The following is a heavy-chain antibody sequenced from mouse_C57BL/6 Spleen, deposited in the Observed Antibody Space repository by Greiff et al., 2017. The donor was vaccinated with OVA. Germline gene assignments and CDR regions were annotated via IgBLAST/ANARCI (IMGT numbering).Heavy chain of an antibody. CDR2: IYPGSGNT. CDR1: GYTFTDYY. CDR3: ARRNYGSSTGYFDV. V-gene: IGHV1-76*01. D-gene: IGHD1-1*01. Sequence: QVQLQQSGAELVRPGASVKLSCKASGYTFTDYYINWVKQRPGQGLEWIARIYPGSGNTYYNEKFKGKATLTAEKSSSTAYMQLSSLTSEDSAVYVCARRNYGSSTGYFDVWGTGTTVTVSS. J-gene: IGHJ1*03.